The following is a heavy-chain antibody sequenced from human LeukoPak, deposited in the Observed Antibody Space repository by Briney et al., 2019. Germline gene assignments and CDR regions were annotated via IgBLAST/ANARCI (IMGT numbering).Heavy chain of an antibody. CDR2: IIPIFGTA. D-gene: IGHD3-10*01. J-gene: IGHJ6*02. Sequence: SVNVSCKASGGTFSSYAISWVRQAPGQGLEWMGGIIPIFGTANYAQKFQGRVTITADESTSTAYMELSSLRSEDTAVYYCARDRLAMVRGVSDYYYYGTDVWGQGTTVTVSS. V-gene: IGHV1-69*13. CDR1: GGTFSSYA. CDR3: ARDRLAMVRGVSDYYYYGTDV.